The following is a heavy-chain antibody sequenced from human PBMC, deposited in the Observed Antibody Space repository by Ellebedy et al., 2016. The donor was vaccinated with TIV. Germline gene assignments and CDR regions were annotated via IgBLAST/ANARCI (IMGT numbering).Heavy chain of an antibody. Sequence: PGGSLRLSCAASGFTFSSFGMNWVRQASGKGLEWVSAISGGSENTFYAASVKGRFTISRDNSNNTLYLQLNSLRAEDTALFYCARIQTNWYFNLWGRGTLVTVSS. CDR1: GFTFSSFG. V-gene: IGHV3-23*01. CDR2: ISGGSENT. D-gene: IGHD1-1*01. CDR3: ARIQTNWYFNL. J-gene: IGHJ2*01.